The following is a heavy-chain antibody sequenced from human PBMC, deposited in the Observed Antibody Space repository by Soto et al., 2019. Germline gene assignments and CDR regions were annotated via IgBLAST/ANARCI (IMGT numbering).Heavy chain of an antibody. Sequence: QVQLVESGGGLVKPGGSLRLSCAASGFTFSDFYMTWIRQAPGKGLEWIAYIGSGGSPIYYADSVKGRFTISWDNSKKSRYLQMNSLRADDTAMYFCARDEYISAYWGQGTLVTVSS. CDR1: GFTFSDFY. J-gene: IGHJ4*02. CDR2: IGSGGSPI. CDR3: ARDEYISAY. D-gene: IGHD6-19*01. V-gene: IGHV3-11*01.